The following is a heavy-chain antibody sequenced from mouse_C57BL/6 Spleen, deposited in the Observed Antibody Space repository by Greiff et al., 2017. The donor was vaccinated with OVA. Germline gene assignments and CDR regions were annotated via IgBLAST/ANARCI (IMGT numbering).Heavy chain of an antibody. D-gene: IGHD1-1*01. CDR1: GFTFSSYA. J-gene: IGHJ3*01. V-gene: IGHV5-4*01. CDR3: ARDPLYYCGSSYAWFAY. CDR2: ISDGGSYT. Sequence: EVQLVESGGGLVKPGGSLKLSCAASGFTFSSYAMSWVRQTPEKRLEWVATISDGGSYTYYPDNVKGRFTITRDNAKNNLYLQISHLKSVDTDMYDGARDPLYYCGSSYAWFAYWGQGTLVTVSA.